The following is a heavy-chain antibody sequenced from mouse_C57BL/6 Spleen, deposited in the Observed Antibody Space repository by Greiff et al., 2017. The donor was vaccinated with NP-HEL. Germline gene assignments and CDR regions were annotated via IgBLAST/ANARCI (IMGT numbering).Heavy chain of an antibody. CDR1: GYSITSGYY. J-gene: IGHJ4*01. Sequence: DVKPQESGPGLVKPSQSLSLPCSVTGYSITSGYYWNWIRQFPGNKLEWMGYISYDGSNNYNPSLKNRISITRDTSKNQFFLKLNSVTTEDTATYYCARGWYYAMDYWGQGTSVTVSS. CDR2: ISYDGSN. V-gene: IGHV3-6*01. CDR3: ARGWYYAMDY. D-gene: IGHD2-3*01.